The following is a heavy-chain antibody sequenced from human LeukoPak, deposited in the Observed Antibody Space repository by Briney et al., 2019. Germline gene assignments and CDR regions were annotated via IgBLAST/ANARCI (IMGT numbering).Heavy chain of an antibody. CDR1: GFTFTWYA. CDR2: INADNGNT. CDR3: ARATAPGQGGLAY. V-gene: IGHV1-3*01. Sequence: ASVKVSCKASGFTFTWYALHWVRQAPGQRLEWLGWINADNGNTRYSQKFQGGVTITRDTSANTAYMEMSSLRFEDTAVYYCARATAPGQGGLAYWGQGTLVTVSS. J-gene: IGHJ4*02. D-gene: IGHD6-13*01.